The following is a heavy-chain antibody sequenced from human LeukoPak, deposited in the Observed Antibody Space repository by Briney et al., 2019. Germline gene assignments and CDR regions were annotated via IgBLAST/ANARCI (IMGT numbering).Heavy chain of an antibody. CDR2: IYYSGST. CDR1: GGSISSYY. D-gene: IGHD6-19*01. Sequence: KSSETLSLTCTVSGGSISSYYWSWIRRPPGKGLEWIGYIYYSGSTNYNPSLKSRVTISVDTSKNQFSLKLSSVTAADTAVYYCARSWQQWYFDYWGQGTLVTVSS. V-gene: IGHV4-59*01. J-gene: IGHJ4*02. CDR3: ARSWQQWYFDY.